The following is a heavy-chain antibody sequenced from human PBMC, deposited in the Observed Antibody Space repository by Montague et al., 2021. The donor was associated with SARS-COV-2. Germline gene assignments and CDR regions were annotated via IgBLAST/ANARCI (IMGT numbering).Heavy chain of an antibody. CDR3: ARGHLSVSMIVVVFTSASYYFDY. D-gene: IGHD3-22*01. V-gene: IGHV4-34*01. CDR1: GGSFGDDH. CDR2: IKQSGST. J-gene: IGHJ4*02. Sequence: SETLSLTCGVYGGSFGDDHWSWIRQPPGNGLEWIGDIKQSGSTNYNPSXXSRVTISVDTSRNQFSLKLTSVTAADTAVYFCARGHLSVSMIVVVFTSASYYFDYWGQGALVTVSS.